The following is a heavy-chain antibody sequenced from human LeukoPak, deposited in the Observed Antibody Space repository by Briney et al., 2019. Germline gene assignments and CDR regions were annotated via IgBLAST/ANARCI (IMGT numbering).Heavy chain of an antibody. CDR3: ARGGLIQRHVFDI. CDR1: GFTFDDYG. CDR2: INCNGGST. Sequence: GGSLRLSCAASGFTFDDYGMSWVRQAPGKGLEWVSGINCNGGSTGNADSVKGRFTISRDNAKNPLYLQMNSLRGEDTALYYCARGGLIQRHVFDIGGEGTMVTVPS. V-gene: IGHV3-20*04. J-gene: IGHJ3*02. D-gene: IGHD1-1*01.